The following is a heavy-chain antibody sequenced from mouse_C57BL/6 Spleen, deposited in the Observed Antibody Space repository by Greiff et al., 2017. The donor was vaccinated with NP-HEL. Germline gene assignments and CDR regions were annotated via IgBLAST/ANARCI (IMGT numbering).Heavy chain of an antibody. J-gene: IGHJ3*01. CDR2: IHPNSGST. V-gene: IGHV1-64*01. Sequence: QVQLQQPGAELVKPGASVKLSCKASGYTFTSYWMHWVKQRPGQGLEWIGMIHPNSGSTNYNEKFKSKATLTVDKSASTAYMQLSSLTSEDSAVYYCARRYYGSSYVIAYWGQGTLVTVSA. D-gene: IGHD1-1*01. CDR3: ARRYYGSSYVIAY. CDR1: GYTFTSYW.